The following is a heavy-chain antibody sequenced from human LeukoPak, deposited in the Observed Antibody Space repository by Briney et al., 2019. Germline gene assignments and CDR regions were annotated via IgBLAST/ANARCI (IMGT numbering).Heavy chain of an antibody. V-gene: IGHV4-39*02. CDR2: IYQVVRT. D-gene: IGHD6-19*01. Sequence: SETLSLTCIVSGDSVSSSTYYWGWLRQPPGKALEWIGSIYQVVRTTYNPSLESRVTISVDTSKNHFSLRLTSVTVSDTAMYYCASSLYTTGWYVVYWGQGTLVTVSS. J-gene: IGHJ4*02. CDR1: GDSVSSSTYY. CDR3: ASSLYTTGWYVVY.